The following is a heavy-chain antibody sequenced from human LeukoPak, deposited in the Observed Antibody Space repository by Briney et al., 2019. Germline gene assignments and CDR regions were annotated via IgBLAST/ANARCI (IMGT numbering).Heavy chain of an antibody. CDR3: ARGHDSSAYYDY. J-gene: IGHJ4*02. CDR2: IYPVDSAT. Sequence: GESLKISWKGSAYSFTNYWIGWVRQMPGKGLERMVIIYPVDSATRYRRSFQGKVTISADKSMSTAYLQWSSLKASDTAMYYCARGHDSSAYYDYWGQGTLVTVSS. D-gene: IGHD3-22*01. CDR1: AYSFTNYW. V-gene: IGHV5-51*01.